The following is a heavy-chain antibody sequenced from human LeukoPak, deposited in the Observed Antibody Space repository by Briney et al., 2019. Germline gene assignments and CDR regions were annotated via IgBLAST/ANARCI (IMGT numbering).Heavy chain of an antibody. J-gene: IGHJ4*02. Sequence: SETLSLTCTVSDGSISTFYWSWIRQPPGKGLEWIGEINHSGSTNYNPSLKSRVTISVDTSKNQFSLKLSSVTAADTAVYYCARGHTITFGGVIVPLDYWGQGTLVTVSS. D-gene: IGHD3-16*02. CDR2: INHSGST. V-gene: IGHV4-34*01. CDR3: ARGHTITFGGVIVPLDY. CDR1: DGSISTFY.